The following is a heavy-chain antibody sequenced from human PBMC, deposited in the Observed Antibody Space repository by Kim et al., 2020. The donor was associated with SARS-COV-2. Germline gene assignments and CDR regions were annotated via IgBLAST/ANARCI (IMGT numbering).Heavy chain of an antibody. Sequence: GGSLRLSCAASGFTFSSYSMNWVRQAPGKGLEWVSSISSSSSYIYYADSVKGRFTISRDNAKNSLYLQMNSLRAEDTAVYYCARAYGSGSYYSGYYYGMDVWGQGTTVTVSS. CDR3: ARAYGSGSYYSGYYYGMDV. D-gene: IGHD3-10*01. CDR1: GFTFSSYS. J-gene: IGHJ6*02. V-gene: IGHV3-21*01. CDR2: ISSSSSYI.